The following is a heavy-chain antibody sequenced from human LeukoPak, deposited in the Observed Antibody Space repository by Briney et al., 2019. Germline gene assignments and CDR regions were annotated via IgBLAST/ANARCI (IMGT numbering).Heavy chain of an antibody. V-gene: IGHV4-39*01. J-gene: IGHJ4*02. D-gene: IGHD3-10*01. CDR2: VYYTGRT. Sequence: PSETLTLTCTVSGGFISNSNYYWGWIRQPPGKGLDWIGSVYYTGRTYYNPSLNSRVTISIDTSKNQFSLRLSSVTAADTAVYYCARHVFRPSYGSFYFDYWGQGTLVTVSS. CDR3: ARHVFRPSYGSFYFDY. CDR1: GGFISNSNYY.